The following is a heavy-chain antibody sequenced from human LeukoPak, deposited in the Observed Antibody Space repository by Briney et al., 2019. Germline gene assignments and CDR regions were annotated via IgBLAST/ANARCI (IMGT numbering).Heavy chain of an antibody. Sequence: PGRSLRLSCAASGFTFSRFAMHWVRQVPGKGLEWVAVISYDGSTQYYPDSVKGRFTVSRDNSKNTLYLQMSSLRPEDTAVYYCARASSTAVAGTGFDSWGQGALVTVSS. CDR2: ISYDGSTQ. D-gene: IGHD6-19*01. CDR1: GFTFSRFA. CDR3: ARASSTAVAGTGFDS. V-gene: IGHV3-30*04. J-gene: IGHJ4*02.